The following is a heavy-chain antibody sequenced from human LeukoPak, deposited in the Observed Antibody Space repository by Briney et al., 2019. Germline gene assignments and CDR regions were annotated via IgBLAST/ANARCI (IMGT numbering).Heavy chain of an antibody. J-gene: IGHJ4*02. D-gene: IGHD3-9*01. V-gene: IGHV4-59*01. CDR2: IYYTGST. CDR3: ARAPTALSYHILTGAHFAY. Sequence: SETLSLTCTVSGGSISSYYWSWIRQPPGKGLEWIGYIYYTGSTNYNPSLKSRVTISVDTSKNQFSLKLSSVTAADTAVYYCARAPTALSYHILTGAHFAYWGPGTLVTVSS. CDR1: GGSISSYY.